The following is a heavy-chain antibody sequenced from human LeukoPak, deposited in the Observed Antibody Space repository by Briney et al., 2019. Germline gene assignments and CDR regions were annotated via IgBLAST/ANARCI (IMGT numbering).Heavy chain of an antibody. D-gene: IGHD6-13*01. CDR3: ARGPGGYSSSWYSLDYYYMDV. V-gene: IGHV1-2*02. CDR2: INPNSGGT. Sequence: GASVKVSCKASGYTFTGYYMHWVRQAPGQGLEWMGWINPNSGGTNYAQKFQGRVTMTRDTSISTAYMELSRLRSDDTAVYYCARGPGGYSSSWYSLDYYYMDVWGKGTTVTVSS. CDR1: GYTFTGYY. J-gene: IGHJ6*03.